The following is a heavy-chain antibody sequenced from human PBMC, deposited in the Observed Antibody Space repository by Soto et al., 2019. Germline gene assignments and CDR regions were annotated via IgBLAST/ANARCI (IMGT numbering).Heavy chain of an antibody. D-gene: IGHD3-3*01. V-gene: IGHV1-18*04. Sequence: ASVKVSCKASVFTSSGISWVRQAPGQRLEWMGWISTHNGNTIYAQKFQGRVTITADKSTSTAYMELSSLRSEDTAVYYCATSLYDFWSYYYYGMDVWGQGTTVTVSS. J-gene: IGHJ6*02. CDR2: ISTHNGNT. CDR3: ATSLYDFWSYYYYGMDV. CDR1: VFTSSG.